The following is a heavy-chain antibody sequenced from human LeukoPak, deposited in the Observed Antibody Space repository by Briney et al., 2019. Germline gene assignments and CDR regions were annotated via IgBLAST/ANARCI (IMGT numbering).Heavy chain of an antibody. Sequence: SVTVPCKASGGTFSSYAISWVRQAPGQGLEWMGRIIPIFGIANYAQKFQGRVTITADKSTSTAYMELSSLRSEDTAVYYCAREGYGDNVGGPGYYFDYWGQGTLVTVSS. V-gene: IGHV1-69*04. J-gene: IGHJ4*02. CDR1: GGTFSSYA. D-gene: IGHD4-17*01. CDR2: IIPIFGIA. CDR3: AREGYGDNVGGPGYYFDY.